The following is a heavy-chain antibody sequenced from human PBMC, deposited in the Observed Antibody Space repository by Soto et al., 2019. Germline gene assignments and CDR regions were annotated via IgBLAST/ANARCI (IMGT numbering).Heavy chain of an antibody. D-gene: IGHD3-3*01. J-gene: IGHJ6*02. CDR3: ARTPFWSGYYFYYGMDV. CDR1: GGSFSGYY. CDR2: SNHSGST. V-gene: IGHV4-34*01. Sequence: SETLSLTCAVYGGSFSGYYWSWIRQPPGKGLEWIGESNHSGSTNYNPSPKSRVTISVDTSKNQFSLKLSSVTAADTAVYYCARTPFWSGYYFYYGMDVWGQGTTVTVSS.